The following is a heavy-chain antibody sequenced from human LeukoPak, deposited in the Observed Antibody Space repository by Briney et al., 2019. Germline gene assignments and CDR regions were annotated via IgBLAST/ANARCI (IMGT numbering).Heavy chain of an antibody. J-gene: IGHJ4*02. Sequence: GGTLRLSCAGSGFSFSASGMNWVRQAPGKGLEWVSGVTPSGDPTYYADSVKGRFIISRDNSKTTMYLQMNSLGVEDTAVYYCAKGTFDWSFPLYFDSWGQGILVTVSS. D-gene: IGHD3-9*01. CDR3: AKGTFDWSFPLYFDS. V-gene: IGHV3-23*01. CDR2: VTPSGDPT. CDR1: GFSFSASG.